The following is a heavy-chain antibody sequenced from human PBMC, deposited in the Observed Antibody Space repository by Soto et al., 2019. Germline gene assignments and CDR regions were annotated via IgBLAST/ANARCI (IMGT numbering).Heavy chain of an antibody. J-gene: IGHJ4*02. CDR3: ARSHYTYGLLIDY. V-gene: IGHV4-39*01. Sequence: SETLSLTSSFSGESITTHRYYWGWLRQPPGKGLQWIGNVYSTVSTFSHPSLTSRVFISVDTSKNKFSLRLTSVTAADTAVYYCARSHYTYGLLIDYWGPGIMVTVS. D-gene: IGHD2-8*01. CDR2: VYSTVST. CDR1: GESITTHRYY.